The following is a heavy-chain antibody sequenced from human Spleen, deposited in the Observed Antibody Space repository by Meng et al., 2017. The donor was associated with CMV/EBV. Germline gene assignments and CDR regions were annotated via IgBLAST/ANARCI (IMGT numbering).Heavy chain of an antibody. J-gene: IGHJ4*02. Sequence: GESLKISCAASGFTFSSYWMHWVRQAPGKGLVWVSRINSDGSSTSYADSVKGRFTISRDNAKNSLYLQMNSLRAEDTAVYYCGDGYKTRWGQGTLVTVSS. CDR3: GDGYKTR. D-gene: IGHD5-24*01. CDR2: INSDGSST. V-gene: IGHV3-74*01. CDR1: GFTFSSYW.